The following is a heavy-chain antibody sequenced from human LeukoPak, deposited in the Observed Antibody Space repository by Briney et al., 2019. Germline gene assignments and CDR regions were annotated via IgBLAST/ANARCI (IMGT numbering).Heavy chain of an antibody. V-gene: IGHV5-51*01. J-gene: IGHJ5*02. CDR2: IYPGDSDT. CDR1: GYSFTSYW. Sequence: ESLKISCKGSGYSFTSYWIGWVRQMPGKGLEWMGIIYPGDSDTRYSPSFQGQVTISADKSISTAYLQWSSLKASDTAMYYCARRPYDEFWSGSTQQNWFDPWGQGTLVTVSS. CDR3: ARRPYDEFWSGSTQQNWFDP. D-gene: IGHD3-3*01.